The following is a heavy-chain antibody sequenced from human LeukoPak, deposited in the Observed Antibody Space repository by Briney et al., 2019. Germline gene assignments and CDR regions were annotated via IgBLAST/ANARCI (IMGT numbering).Heavy chain of an antibody. CDR1: GYTSTSYG. CDR2: ISAYNGNT. CDR3: ARDPPGYSYGLLDDAFDI. Sequence: GASVKVSCKASGYTSTSYGISWVRQAPGQGLEWMGWISAYNGNTNYAQKLQGRVTMTTDTSTSTAYMELRSLRSDDTAAYYCARDPPGYSYGLLDDAFDIWGQGTMVTVSS. D-gene: IGHD5-18*01. J-gene: IGHJ3*02. V-gene: IGHV1-18*01.